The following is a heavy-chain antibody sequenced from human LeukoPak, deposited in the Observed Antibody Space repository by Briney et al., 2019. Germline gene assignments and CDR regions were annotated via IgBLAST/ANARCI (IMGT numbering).Heavy chain of an antibody. D-gene: IGHD1-26*01. Sequence: GGSLRLSCEASGFTFSYYSMHWVRQAPGKGLQGVAVISYDGNYKYYADSVKGRFTISRDNSKNTMYLQMNSLRTDDTAVYYCAKVGIGAGIDSWGQGTLVTVSS. CDR3: AKVGIGAGIDS. CDR1: GFTFSYYS. V-gene: IGHV3-30*18. CDR2: ISYDGNYK. J-gene: IGHJ4*02.